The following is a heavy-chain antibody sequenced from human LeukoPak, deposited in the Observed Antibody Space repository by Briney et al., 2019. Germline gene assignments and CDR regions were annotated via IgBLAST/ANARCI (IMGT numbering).Heavy chain of an antibody. D-gene: IGHD2-21*02. Sequence: RPGGSLRLSCAASGFTFSSYGMNWVRQAPGKGPEWISYISRSGATIYYADSVKGRFTISRDNAKNSLYLQMSSLGAEDTAIYYCSRDRGGGDIYFDYWGQRTLVTVSS. J-gene: IGHJ4*02. CDR2: ISRSGATI. CDR3: SRDRGGGDIYFDY. CDR1: GFTFSSYG. V-gene: IGHV3-48*03.